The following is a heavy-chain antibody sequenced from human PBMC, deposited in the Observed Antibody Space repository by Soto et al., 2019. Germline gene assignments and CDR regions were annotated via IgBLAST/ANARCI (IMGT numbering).Heavy chain of an antibody. CDR2: INPNSGGT. V-gene: IGHV1-2*04. CDR1: GYTFTGYY. D-gene: IGHD2-15*01. J-gene: IGHJ6*02. CDR3: ARAEVVAATIYYYYYGMDV. Sequence: ASVKVSCKASGYTFTGYYMHWVRQAPGQGLEGMGWINPNSGGTNYAQKFQGWVTMTRDTSISTAYMELSRLRSDDTAVYYCARAEVVAATIYYYYYGMDVWGQGTTVTVSS.